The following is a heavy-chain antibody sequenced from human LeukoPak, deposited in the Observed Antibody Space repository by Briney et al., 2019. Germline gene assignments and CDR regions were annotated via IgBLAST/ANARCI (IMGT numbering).Heavy chain of an antibody. CDR3: ARHRDGCPDY. Sequence: GESLKISCKCSGYSFTSYLISWVRQMPGKGLEWMGRIDPSDSYTNYSPSFQGHVTISADKFISSAYLQWSSLKASDTAMYYCARHRDGCPDYWGQGTLVTVSS. V-gene: IGHV5-10-1*01. CDR2: IDPSDSYT. J-gene: IGHJ4*02. D-gene: IGHD5-24*01. CDR1: GYSFTSYL.